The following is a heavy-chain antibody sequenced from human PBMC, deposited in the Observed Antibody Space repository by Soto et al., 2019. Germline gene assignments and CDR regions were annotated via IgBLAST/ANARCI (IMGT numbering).Heavy chain of an antibody. V-gene: IGHV4-59*08. CDR3: ARHDSSGYDWGGFDY. Sequence: QVQLQESGPGLVKPSETLSLTCTVSGGSISSYYWSWIRQPPGKGLEWIGYIYYSGSTNYNPSLKSRVTISVDTSKNQFSLKLSSVTAADTAVYYCARHDSSGYDWGGFDYWGQGTLVTVSS. CDR1: GGSISSYY. D-gene: IGHD5-12*01. J-gene: IGHJ4*02. CDR2: IYYSGST.